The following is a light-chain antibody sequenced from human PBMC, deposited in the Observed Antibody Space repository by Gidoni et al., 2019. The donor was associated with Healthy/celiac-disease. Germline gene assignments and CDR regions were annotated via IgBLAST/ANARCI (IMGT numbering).Light chain of an antibody. CDR1: QSISSY. J-gene: IGKJ3*01. CDR2: AAS. CDR3: QQRYSTPFT. V-gene: IGKV1-39*01. Sequence: IQVTQSPSSLSASVGDRVTITRRASQSISSYLNWYQQRPGKAPKLLIYAASSLQSGVPSRFSGRGSGTDFTFTISSLQPEDFATYYCQQRYSTPFTFGPGTKVDIK.